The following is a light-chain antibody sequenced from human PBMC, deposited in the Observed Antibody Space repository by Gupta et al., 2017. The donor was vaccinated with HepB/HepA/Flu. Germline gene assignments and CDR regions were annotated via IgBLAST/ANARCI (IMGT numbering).Light chain of an antibody. CDR3: SSYTTSNTYV. J-gene: IGLJ1*01. CDR1: SSDIGSYTR. V-gene: IGLV2-18*02. CDR2: EVD. Sequence: QSVLTQPPSVSGSPGQSVTISCTGTSSDIGSYTRVSWYQQSPGTAPKLIIYEVDNRPSGVPDRFSGSKSGNTASLTISGLQTEDEADYYCSSYTTSNTYVFGSGTKVTVL.